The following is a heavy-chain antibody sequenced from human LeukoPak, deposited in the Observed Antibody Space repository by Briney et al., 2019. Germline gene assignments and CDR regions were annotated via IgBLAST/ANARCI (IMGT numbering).Heavy chain of an antibody. CDR1: GGSISSSSYY. J-gene: IGHJ4*02. Sequence: SETLSLPCTVSGGSISSSSYYWGWIRQPPGKGLEWIGSIYYSGSTYYNPSLKSRVTISVDTSKNQFSLKLSSVTAADTAVYYCAGTGSGSYHSDYWGQGTLVTVSS. D-gene: IGHD3-10*01. CDR2: IYYSGST. V-gene: IGHV4-39*01. CDR3: AGTGSGSYHSDY.